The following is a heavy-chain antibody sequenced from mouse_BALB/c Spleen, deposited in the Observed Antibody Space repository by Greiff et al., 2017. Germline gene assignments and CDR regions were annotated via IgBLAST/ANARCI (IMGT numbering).Heavy chain of an antibody. D-gene: IGHD1-1*01. CDR2: IWSGGST. CDR3: ARGNYGSLYWYFDV. Sequence: QVQLKQSGPGLVQPSQSLSITCTVSGFSLTSYGVHWVRQSPGKGLEWLGVIWSGGSTDYNAAFISRLSISKDNSKSQVFFKMNSLQANDTAIYYWARGNYGSLYWYFDVWGAGTTVTVSS. V-gene: IGHV2-2*02. CDR1: GFSLTSYG. J-gene: IGHJ1*01.